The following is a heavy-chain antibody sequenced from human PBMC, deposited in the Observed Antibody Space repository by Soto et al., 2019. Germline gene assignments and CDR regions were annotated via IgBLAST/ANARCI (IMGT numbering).Heavy chain of an antibody. Sequence: EVQLLESGGGLVQPGGSLRLSCAASGFTFSSYAMSWVRQAPGKGLEWVSAISGSGGSTYYADSVKGRFTISRDNAKNPLYLQMNSLRPEDTAVYYCAKDLPGGLTRILWTSFDYWGQGTLVTVSS. J-gene: IGHJ4*02. CDR2: ISGSGGST. V-gene: IGHV3-23*01. CDR3: AKDLPGGLTRILWTSFDY. D-gene: IGHD2-15*01. CDR1: GFTFSSYA.